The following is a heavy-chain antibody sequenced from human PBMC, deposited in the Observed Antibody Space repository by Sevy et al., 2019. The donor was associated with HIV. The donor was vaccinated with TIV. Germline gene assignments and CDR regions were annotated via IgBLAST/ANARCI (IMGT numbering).Heavy chain of an antibody. J-gene: IGHJ5*02. V-gene: IGHV3-30*04. Sequence: GGSLRLSCAASGFTFSSYAMHWVRQAPGKGLEWVAVISYDGSNKYYADSVKGRFTISRDNSKNTLYLQMNSLRAEDTAVYYCARDCGNNWNHWFDPWGQGTLVTVSS. CDR3: ARDCGNNWNHWFDP. CDR2: ISYDGSNK. CDR1: GFTFSSYA. D-gene: IGHD1-20*01.